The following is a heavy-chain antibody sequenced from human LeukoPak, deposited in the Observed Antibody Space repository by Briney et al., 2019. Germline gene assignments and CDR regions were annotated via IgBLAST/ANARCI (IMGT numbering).Heavy chain of an antibody. CDR1: GYTFTSYG. Sequence: ASVKVSCKASGYTFTSYGISWVRQAPGKGLEWMGGFDPEDGETIYAQKFQGRVTMTEDTSTDTAYMELSSLRSEDTAVYYCATVPSHYAPGYWGQGTLVTVSS. D-gene: IGHD2-2*01. CDR3: ATVPSHYAPGY. J-gene: IGHJ4*02. CDR2: FDPEDGET. V-gene: IGHV1-24*01.